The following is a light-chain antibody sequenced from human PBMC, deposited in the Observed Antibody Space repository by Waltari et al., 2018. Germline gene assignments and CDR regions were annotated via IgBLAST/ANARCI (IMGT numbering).Light chain of an antibody. Sequence: EIVMTQSPATLSVSPGERATLPCRASQSVSSNLAWYQQKPGQAPRPLIYGASTRATGIPARFSGSGSGKEFTLTISSMQSEDFAVYYCQQYKNWPRTFGQGTKVEIK. J-gene: IGKJ1*01. CDR3: QQYKNWPRT. CDR1: QSVSSN. CDR2: GAS. V-gene: IGKV3-15*01.